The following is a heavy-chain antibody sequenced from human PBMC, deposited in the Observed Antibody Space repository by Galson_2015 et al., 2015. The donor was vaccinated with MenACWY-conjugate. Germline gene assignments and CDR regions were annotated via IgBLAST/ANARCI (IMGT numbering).Heavy chain of an antibody. J-gene: IGHJ3*02. V-gene: IGHV1-69*04. CDR1: GGTFSSYT. Sequence: SVKVSCKASGGTFSSYTISWVRQAPGQGLEWMGRIIPILGIANYAQKFQGRVTITADKSTSTAYMELSSLRSEDTAVYYCARDHYDSSDAFDIWGQGTRSPSLQ. CDR2: IIPILGIA. D-gene: IGHD3-22*01. CDR3: ARDHYDSSDAFDI.